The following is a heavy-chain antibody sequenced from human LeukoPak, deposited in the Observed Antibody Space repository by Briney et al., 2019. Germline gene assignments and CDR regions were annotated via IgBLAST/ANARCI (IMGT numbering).Heavy chain of an antibody. D-gene: IGHD1-26*01. V-gene: IGHV3-74*01. J-gene: IGHJ4*02. Sequence: PGGSLRLSCAASGFTFSSYWMHWVRQAPGKGLVWVSRINSDGSSTSYADSVKGRFTISRDNAKNTLYLQMNSLRAEDTAVYYCARGLGYMVGATGEHYFDYWGQGNLVTVSS. CDR3: ARGLGYMVGATGEHYFDY. CDR2: INSDGSST. CDR1: GFTFSSYW.